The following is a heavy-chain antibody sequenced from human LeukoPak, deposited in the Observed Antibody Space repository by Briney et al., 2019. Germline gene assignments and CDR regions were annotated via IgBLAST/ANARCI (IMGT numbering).Heavy chain of an antibody. J-gene: IGHJ6*02. V-gene: IGHV1-8*01. CDR2: MNPNSGNT. Sequence: ASVKVSCKASGYTFTSYDINWVRQATGQGLEWMGWMNPNSGNTGYVQKFQGRVTMTRNTSISTAYMELSSLRSDDTAVYYCARDMGPSYSGYDKLPYGMDVWGQGTTVTVSS. D-gene: IGHD5-12*01. CDR3: ARDMGPSYSGYDKLPYGMDV. CDR1: GYTFTSYD.